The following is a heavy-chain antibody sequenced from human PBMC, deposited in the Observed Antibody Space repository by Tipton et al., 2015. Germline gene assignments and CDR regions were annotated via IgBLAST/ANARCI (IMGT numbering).Heavy chain of an antibody. V-gene: IGHV3-7*01. Sequence: SLRLSCAASGFIFSDYAMSWVRQAPGKGLEWVANFNQDGSEKDYADSVKGRFIISRDTAKNSLYLQMNSLRAEDTAVYYCARDSWGNCIGPSCYSFDSWCLGALFAVSS. CDR1: GFIFSDYA. D-gene: IGHD2-15*01. CDR3: ARDSWGNCIGPSCYSFDS. CDR2: FNQDGSEK. J-gene: IGHJ4*02.